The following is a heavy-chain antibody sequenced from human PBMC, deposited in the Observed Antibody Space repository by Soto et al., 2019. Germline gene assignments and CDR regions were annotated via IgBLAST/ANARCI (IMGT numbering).Heavy chain of an antibody. V-gene: IGHV4-39*01. D-gene: IGHD1-26*01. CDR3: ARHGITGSYYDAFDI. J-gene: IGHJ3*02. CDR2: TKYSGTT. Sequence: PSETLSLTYTLSGCSISSSRCHWGWIRQPPGKGLEWIASTKYSGTTFYNTSPKSRITLSVDTSQKQSAQKLRSVTAAETAVYYCARHGITGSYYDAFDIWGQGTMVT. CDR1: GCSISSSRCH.